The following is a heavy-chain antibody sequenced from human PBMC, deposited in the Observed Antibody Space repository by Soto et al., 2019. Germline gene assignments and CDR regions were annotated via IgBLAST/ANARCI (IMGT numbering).Heavy chain of an antibody. J-gene: IGHJ4*02. CDR1: GFTFSSYG. CDR2: ISYDGSSK. D-gene: IGHD4-17*01. CDR3: AKDSYYGDLKYYFDY. Sequence: GGSLRLSCAASGFTFSSYGMHWARQAPGKGLEWVAVISYDGSSKYYAGSVKGRFTISRDNSKNTLYLQMNSLRAEDTAVYYCAKDSYYGDLKYYFDYWGQGTLVTVSS. V-gene: IGHV3-30*18.